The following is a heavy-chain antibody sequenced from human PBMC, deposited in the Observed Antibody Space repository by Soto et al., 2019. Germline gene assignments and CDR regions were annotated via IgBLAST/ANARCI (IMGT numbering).Heavy chain of an antibody. CDR3: ARGLFSENYYSGGWYYFDS. Sequence: PSETLSLTCTVSGGSITSSSYYWGWIRQPPGKGLEWIGSIYYSGSTYYNPSLKSRVTISVDTSKNQFSLKLSSVTAADTAVYYCARGLFSENYYSGGWYYFDSWGQGTLVTVSS. V-gene: IGHV4-39*01. CDR1: GGSITSSSYY. D-gene: IGHD1-26*01. CDR2: IYYSGST. J-gene: IGHJ4*02.